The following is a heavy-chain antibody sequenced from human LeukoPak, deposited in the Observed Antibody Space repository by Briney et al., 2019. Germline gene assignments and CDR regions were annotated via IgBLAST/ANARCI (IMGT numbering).Heavy chain of an antibody. D-gene: IGHD2-15*01. J-gene: IGHJ6*02. CDR1: EFTFSDYY. Sequence: GGSLRLSCAASEFTFSDYYMSWIRQAPGKGLEWVSYISATGSTAYYADSVKGRFAISRDNAKNSLYLQMSSLRAEDTAVYYCARDPRPNCSGGTCRIYYNYYGMDVWGQGTTVTVSS. V-gene: IGHV3-11*01. CDR3: ARDPRPNCSGGTCRIYYNYYGMDV. CDR2: ISATGSTA.